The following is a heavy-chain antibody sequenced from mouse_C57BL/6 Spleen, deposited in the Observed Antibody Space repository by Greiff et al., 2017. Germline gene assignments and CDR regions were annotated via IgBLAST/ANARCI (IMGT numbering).Heavy chain of an antibody. J-gene: IGHJ4*01. D-gene: IGHD1-1*01. CDR3: TTYYGSSPYYYAMDY. CDR2: IDPEDGDT. CDR1: GFNIKDYY. V-gene: IGHV14-1*01. Sequence: EVQLVESGAELVRPGASVKLSCTASGFNIKDYYMHWVKQRPEQGLEWIGRIDPEDGDTEYAPKFQGKATMTADTSSNTAYLQLSSLTSEDTAVYYCTTYYGSSPYYYAMDYWGQGTSVTVSS.